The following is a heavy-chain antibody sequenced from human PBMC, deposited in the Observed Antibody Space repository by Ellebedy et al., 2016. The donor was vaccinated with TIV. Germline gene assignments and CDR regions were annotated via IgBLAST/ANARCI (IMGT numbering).Heavy chain of an antibody. CDR1: GYSISSGYY. D-gene: IGHD1-26*01. CDR3: ARALSGSYGGGFDY. V-gene: IGHV4-38-2*02. CDR2: IYHSGST. J-gene: IGHJ4*02. Sequence: SETLSLXXTVSGYSISSGYYWGWIRQPPGKGLEWIGSIYHSGSTYYNPSLKSRVTISVDTSKNQFSLKLSSVTAADTAVYYCARALSGSYGGGFDYWGQGTLVTVSS.